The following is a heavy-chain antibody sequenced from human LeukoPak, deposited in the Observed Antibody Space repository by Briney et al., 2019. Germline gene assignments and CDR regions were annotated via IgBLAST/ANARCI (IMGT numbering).Heavy chain of an antibody. Sequence: GGSLRLSCAASGFTVSDNYISWVRQAPGKGLEWVSVIYSGGSTKYADSVKARFTISRDNSKNTVYLQMNSLRADDTAVYYCARATLDNWGQGTLVTVSS. CDR2: IYSGGST. J-gene: IGHJ4*02. V-gene: IGHV3-53*01. CDR1: GFTVSDNY. CDR3: ARATLDN.